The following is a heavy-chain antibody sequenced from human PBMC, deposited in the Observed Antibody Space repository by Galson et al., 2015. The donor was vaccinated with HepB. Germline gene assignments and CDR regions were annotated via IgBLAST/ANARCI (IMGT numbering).Heavy chain of an antibody. CDR1: GFTFGDYA. CDR2: IRSKGYGGTT. D-gene: IGHD3-10*01. V-gene: IGHV3-49*03. Sequence: SLRLSCAASGFTFGDYAMSWFRQAPGKGLEWVGFIRSKGYGGTTEYAASVKGRLTISRDDSTSIAYLQMNSLKTEDTAVYYCTKAALRSYYYFDYWGQGTLVTVSS. J-gene: IGHJ4*02. CDR3: TKAALRSYYYFDY.